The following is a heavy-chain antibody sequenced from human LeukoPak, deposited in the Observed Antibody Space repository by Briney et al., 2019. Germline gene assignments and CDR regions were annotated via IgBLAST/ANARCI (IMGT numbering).Heavy chain of an antibody. Sequence: GASVKVSCKASGYTFTSYYMHWVRQAPGQGLEWMGGIIPIFGTANYARKFQGRVTITADKSTSTAYMELSSLRSEDTAVYYCARDSETGYSPYFDYWGQGTLVTVSS. D-gene: IGHD3-9*01. CDR1: GYTFTSYY. J-gene: IGHJ4*02. V-gene: IGHV1-69*06. CDR3: ARDSETGYSPYFDY. CDR2: IIPIFGTA.